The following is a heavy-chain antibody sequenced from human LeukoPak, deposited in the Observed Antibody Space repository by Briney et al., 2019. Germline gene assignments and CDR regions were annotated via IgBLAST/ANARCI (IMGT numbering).Heavy chain of an antibody. CDR3: TRDLPYSSGWYVGN. V-gene: IGHV4-38-2*02. D-gene: IGHD6-19*01. Sequence: SETLSLTCGVSGYSISSGYFWGWIRPPPGKGLEWIGIIYHSGSTYYNPSLKSRVTISVDTSKNQFSLKVSSVTAADTAVYYCTRDLPYSSGWYVGNGGQGTLVTVSS. CDR2: IYHSGST. J-gene: IGHJ4*02. CDR1: GYSISSGYF.